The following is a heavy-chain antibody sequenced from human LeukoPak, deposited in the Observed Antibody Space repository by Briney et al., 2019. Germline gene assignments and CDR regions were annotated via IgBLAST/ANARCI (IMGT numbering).Heavy chain of an antibody. D-gene: IGHD4-23*01. CDR1: GGSISSYY. V-gene: IGHV4-4*07. Sequence: PSETLSLTCTVSGGSISSYYWSWIRQPAGKRLEWIGRIYTSGSTNYNPSLKSRVTMSVDTSKNQFSLKLSSVTAADTAVYYCAIDYGGNNRLDAFDIWGQGTMVTVSS. CDR2: IYTSGST. J-gene: IGHJ3*02. CDR3: AIDYGGNNRLDAFDI.